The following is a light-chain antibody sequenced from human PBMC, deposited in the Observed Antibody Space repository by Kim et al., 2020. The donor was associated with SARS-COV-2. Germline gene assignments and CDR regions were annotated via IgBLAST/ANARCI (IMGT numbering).Light chain of an antibody. Sequence: PGERATLSCRASQSVSSNLAWYQQKPGQAPRLLIYGASTRATGIPARFSGSGSGTEFTLTISSLQSEDFAVYYCQQYNNWPLSFTFGPGTKVDIK. CDR1: QSVSSN. CDR3: QQYNNWPLSFT. J-gene: IGKJ3*01. V-gene: IGKV3-15*01. CDR2: GAS.